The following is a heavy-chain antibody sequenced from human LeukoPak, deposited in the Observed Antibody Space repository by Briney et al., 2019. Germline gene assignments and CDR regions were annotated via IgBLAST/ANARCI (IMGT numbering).Heavy chain of an antibody. D-gene: IGHD1-1*01. CDR2: VFYSGST. CDR3: TRRVARTGIYAFDI. CDR1: GGSISNYY. Sequence: SETLSLTCTVSGGSISNYYWTWIRQPPGKGLEWIGYVFYSGSTNYNPSLKSRVTISLDMSKNQFSLKLNSVTAADTAVYYCTRRVARTGIYAFDIWGQGTMVTVSS. V-gene: IGHV4-59*01. J-gene: IGHJ3*02.